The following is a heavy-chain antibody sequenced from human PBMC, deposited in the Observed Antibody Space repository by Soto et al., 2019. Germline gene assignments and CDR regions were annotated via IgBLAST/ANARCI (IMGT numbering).Heavy chain of an antibody. Sequence: SVKVSCKASGGTFSTHAIIWVRQAPGHGLEWMGGIIPISGTTYYTQKFQGRVTITADEPTSTAFMELSSLKSDDTAVFYCAIGYCSGGNCYSGMDVWGQGTMVTVSS. CDR2: IIPISGTT. D-gene: IGHD2-15*01. CDR1: GGTFSTHA. V-gene: IGHV1-69*13. CDR3: AIGYCSGGNCYSGMDV. J-gene: IGHJ6*02.